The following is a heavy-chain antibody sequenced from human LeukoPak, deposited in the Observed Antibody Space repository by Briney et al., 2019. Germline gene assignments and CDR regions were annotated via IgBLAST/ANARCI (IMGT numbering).Heavy chain of an antibody. V-gene: IGHV3-30-3*01. CDR2: ISYDGSNK. CDR1: GFTFSSYA. J-gene: IGHJ3*02. CDR3: AGGFGELFFGAFDI. D-gene: IGHD3-10*01. Sequence: GGSLRLSCAASGFTFSSYAMHWVRQAPGKGLEWVAVISYDGSNKYYADSVKGRFTISRDNSKNTLYLQMNSLRAEDTAVYYCAGGFGELFFGAFDIWGQGTMVTVSS.